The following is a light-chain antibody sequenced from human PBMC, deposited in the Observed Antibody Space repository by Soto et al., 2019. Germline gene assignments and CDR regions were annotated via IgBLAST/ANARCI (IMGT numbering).Light chain of an antibody. CDR1: VLAKKY. Sequence: SYELTQPSSVSVSPGQTARITCSGDVLAKKYARWFQQKPGQAPVLVIYKDSERPSGIPERFSGSSSGTTVTLTISGAQVDDEADFYCYSAVDNNLVVFGGGTKLTVL. CDR3: YSAVDNNLVV. V-gene: IGLV3-27*01. J-gene: IGLJ2*01. CDR2: KDS.